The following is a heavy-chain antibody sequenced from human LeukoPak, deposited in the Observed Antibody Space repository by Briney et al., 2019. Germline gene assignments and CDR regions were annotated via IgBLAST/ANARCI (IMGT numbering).Heavy chain of an antibody. D-gene: IGHD3-10*02. J-gene: IGHJ6*04. V-gene: IGHV3-48*03. CDR2: SSRSGSTI. Sequence: GGSLRLSCTASGLTLSSYEMNWVRQAPGKGLEWVSYSSRSGSTINYADSVKGRFTISRDNAKNSLYLQMNSLRAEDTAVYYCAELGITMIGGVWGKGTTVTISS. CDR3: AELGITMIGGV. CDR1: GLTLSSYE.